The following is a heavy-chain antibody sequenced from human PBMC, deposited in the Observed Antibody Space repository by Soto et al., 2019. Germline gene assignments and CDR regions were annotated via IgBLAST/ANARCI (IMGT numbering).Heavy chain of an antibody. CDR1: GYTFTSYY. CDR2: INPSGGST. Sequence: ASVKVSCKASGYTFTSYYMHWVRQAPGQGLEWMGIINPSGGSTSYAQKFQGRVTMTRDTSTSTVYMELSSLRSEDTAVYYCARNPMGYSGYGNTFDYWGQGTLVTGSS. CDR3: ARNPMGYSGYGNTFDY. V-gene: IGHV1-46*01. D-gene: IGHD5-12*01. J-gene: IGHJ4*02.